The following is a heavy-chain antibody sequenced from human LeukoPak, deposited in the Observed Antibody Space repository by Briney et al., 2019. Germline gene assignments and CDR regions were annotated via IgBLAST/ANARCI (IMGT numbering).Heavy chain of an antibody. CDR2: ISAYNGNT. CDR3: ARGYDILTGSSYFDY. CDR1: GCTFTSYG. J-gene: IGHJ4*02. V-gene: IGHV1-18*01. Sequence: ASVKVSCKASGCTFTSYGISWVRQAPGQGLEWMGWISAYNGNTNYAQKLQGRVTMTTDTSTSTAYMELRSLRSDDTAVYYCARGYDILTGSSYFDYWGQGTLVTVSS. D-gene: IGHD3-9*01.